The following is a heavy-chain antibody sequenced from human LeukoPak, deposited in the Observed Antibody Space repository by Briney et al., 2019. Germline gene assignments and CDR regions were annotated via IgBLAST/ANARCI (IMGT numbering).Heavy chain of an antibody. CDR2: IYYSGST. CDR1: GGSFSGYY. J-gene: IGHJ4*02. V-gene: IGHV4-39*01. Sequence: SETLSLTCAVYGGSFSGYYWGWIRQPPGKGLEWIATIYYSGSTYYNPSLKSRVTISVDTSKNQFSLRLSSVTAADTAVYYCARHLGSTSFYGDGFDYWGQGSLVTVSS. D-gene: IGHD2-2*01. CDR3: ARHLGSTSFYGDGFDY.